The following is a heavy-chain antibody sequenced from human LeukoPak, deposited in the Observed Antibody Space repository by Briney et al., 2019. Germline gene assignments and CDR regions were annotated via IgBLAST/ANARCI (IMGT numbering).Heavy chain of an antibody. V-gene: IGHV1-69*13. Sequence: SVKVSCKASGGTFSSYAISWVRQAPGQGLEWMGGIIPIFGTANYAQKFQGRVTITADESTSTAYMELSSLRSEDTAVYYCARDLLYSSSSLGVGYWGQGTLVTVSS. CDR2: IIPIFGTA. CDR3: ARDLLYSSSSLGVGY. J-gene: IGHJ4*02. D-gene: IGHD6-6*01. CDR1: GGTFSSYA.